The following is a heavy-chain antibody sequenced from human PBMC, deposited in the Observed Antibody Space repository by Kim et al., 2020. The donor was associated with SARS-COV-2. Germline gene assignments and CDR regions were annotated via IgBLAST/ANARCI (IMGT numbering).Heavy chain of an antibody. Sequence: GGSLRLSCVVSGFTFSSFWMNWVRQAPGKGPVWVARMNSDGSSTIYAYSVNVRVTISRDNAKNTLYLQMHRMRPETTAVYYCARTQSRSGTTTLYSWGQG. CDR3: ARTQSRSGTTTLYS. D-gene: IGHD2-8*01. CDR1: GFTFSSFW. CDR2: MNSDGSST. V-gene: IGHV3-74*01. J-gene: IGHJ5*02.